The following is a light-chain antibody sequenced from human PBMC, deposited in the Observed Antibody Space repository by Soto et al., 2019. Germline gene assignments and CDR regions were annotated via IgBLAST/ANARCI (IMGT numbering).Light chain of an antibody. CDR2: DAS. CDR3: QQRSNWPPEIT. CDR1: QSVPRH. Sequence: EILLTQSPASLSLSPGGKATFSCRASQSVPRHLAWYQQRPGLPPRPLIYDASSTATGVPDTFSGSGSGTDFILTISSLEPEDFAVYYCQQRSNWPPEITFGQGTRLEIK. V-gene: IGKV3-11*01. J-gene: IGKJ5*01.